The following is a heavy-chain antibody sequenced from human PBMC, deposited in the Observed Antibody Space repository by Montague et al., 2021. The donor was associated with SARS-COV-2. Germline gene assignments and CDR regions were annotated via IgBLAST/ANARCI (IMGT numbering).Heavy chain of an antibody. CDR3: ARGVPVTTFNYYYGMDV. V-gene: IGHV4-34*01. CDR2: INHSGST. CDR1: GGSFSGYY. Sequence: SETLSLTCAVYGGSFSGYYWSWIRQPPGKGLEWIGEINHSGSTNYNPSLKSRVTISVDTSKNQFSLKLSSVTAADTALYYCARGVPVTTFNYYYGMDVWGQGTTVTVSS. D-gene: IGHD4-11*01. J-gene: IGHJ6*02.